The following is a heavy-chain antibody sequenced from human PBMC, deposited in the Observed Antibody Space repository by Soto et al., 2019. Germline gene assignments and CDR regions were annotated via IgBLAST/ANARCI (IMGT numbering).Heavy chain of an antibody. Sequence: GGSLRLSCAASGFTFSSYSMNWVRQAPGKGLEWVAVISYDGSNKYYADSVKGRFTISRDNSKNTLYLQMNSLRAEDTAVYHCARFRYDFLSFDYWGQGTLVTVSS. J-gene: IGHJ4*02. CDR2: ISYDGSNK. V-gene: IGHV3-30*03. D-gene: IGHD3-3*01. CDR1: GFTFSSYS. CDR3: ARFRYDFLSFDY.